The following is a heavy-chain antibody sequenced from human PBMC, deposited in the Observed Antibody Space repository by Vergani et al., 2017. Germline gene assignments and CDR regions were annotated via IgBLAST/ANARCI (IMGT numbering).Heavy chain of an antibody. Sequence: QVQLQQWGAGLLKPSETLSLTCAVYGGSFSGYYWSWIRQPPGKGLEWIGEINHSGSTNYNPSLKSRVTISVDTSKNQFSLKLSSVTAADTAVYYCARARCWSGAKGRYAFDYWGQGTLVTVSS. CDR2: INHSGST. D-gene: IGHD1-26*01. CDR3: ARARCWSGAKGRYAFDY. J-gene: IGHJ4*02. CDR1: GGSFSGYY. V-gene: IGHV4-34*01.